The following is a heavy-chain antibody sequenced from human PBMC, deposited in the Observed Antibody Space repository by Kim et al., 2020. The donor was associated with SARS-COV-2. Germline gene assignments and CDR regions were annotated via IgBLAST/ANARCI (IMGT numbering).Heavy chain of an antibody. D-gene: IGHD4-17*01. Sequence: ADSVKGRFTITREKAKNSLYLQMNSLRDEDEAGYYWARAYGDYGGYYFDYWGQGTLVTVSS. CDR3: ARAYGDYGGYYFDY. V-gene: IGHV3-48*02. J-gene: IGHJ4*02.